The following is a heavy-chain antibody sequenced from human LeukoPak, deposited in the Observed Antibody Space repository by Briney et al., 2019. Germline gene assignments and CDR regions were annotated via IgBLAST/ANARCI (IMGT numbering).Heavy chain of an antibody. CDR3: NLFRGASHYYYYYGMDV. D-gene: IGHD3-10*01. CDR1: GYTFTSYG. V-gene: IGHV1-18*01. CDR2: ISAYNGNT. J-gene: IGHJ6*02. Sequence: ASVKVSCKASGYTFTSYGISWVRQAPGQGLEWMGWISAYNGNTNYAQKLRGRVTMTTDTSTSTAYMELRSLRSDDTAVYYCNLFRGASHYYYYYGMDVWGQGTTVTVSS.